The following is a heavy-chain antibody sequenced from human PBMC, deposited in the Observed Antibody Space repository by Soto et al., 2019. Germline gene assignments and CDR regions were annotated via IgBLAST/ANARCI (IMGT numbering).Heavy chain of an antibody. CDR3: AKHYYDSSGSLC. D-gene: IGHD3-22*01. CDR2: ISYDGSNK. V-gene: IGHV3-30*18. Sequence: QVQLVESGGGVVQPGRSLRLSCAASGFTFSSYGMHWVRQAPGTGLEWGAVISYDGSNKYYADSVKGRFTISRDNSKNTLYLQMNSLRAEDTAVYYCAKHYYDSSGSLCWGQGSLVTVSS. CDR1: GFTFSSYG. J-gene: IGHJ4*02.